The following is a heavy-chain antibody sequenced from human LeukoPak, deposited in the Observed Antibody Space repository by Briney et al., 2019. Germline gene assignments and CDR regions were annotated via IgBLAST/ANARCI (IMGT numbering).Heavy chain of an antibody. Sequence: GGSLRLSCAASGFTFSSYSMNWVRQAPGKGLEWASSISSTSSYTNYADSVKGRFTISRDNAKNSLYLQMNSLRAEDTAVYYCARVTTYGDYLDYWGQGTLVTVSS. D-gene: IGHD4-17*01. V-gene: IGHV3-21*04. CDR3: ARVTTYGDYLDY. J-gene: IGHJ4*02. CDR2: ISSTSSYT. CDR1: GFTFSSYS.